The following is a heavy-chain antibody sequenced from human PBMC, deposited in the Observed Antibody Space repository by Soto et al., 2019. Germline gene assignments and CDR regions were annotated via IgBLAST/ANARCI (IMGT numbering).Heavy chain of an antibody. Sequence: ASVKVSCKASGYTFTSYAMHWVRQAPGQRLEWMGWINAGNGNTKYSQKFQGRVTITRDTSASTAYMELSSLRSEDTAVYYCARVLLEWYNWFDPWGQGTLVTVSS. D-gene: IGHD3-3*01. J-gene: IGHJ5*02. CDR1: GYTFTSYA. V-gene: IGHV1-3*01. CDR3: ARVLLEWYNWFDP. CDR2: INAGNGNT.